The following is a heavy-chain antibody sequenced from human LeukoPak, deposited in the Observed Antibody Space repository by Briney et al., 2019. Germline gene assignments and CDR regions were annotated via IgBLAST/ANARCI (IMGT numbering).Heavy chain of an antibody. V-gene: IGHV3-30-3*01. CDR2: ISYDGSNK. CDR1: GFTFSSYA. J-gene: IGHJ3*02. Sequence: PGGSLRLSCAASGFTFSSYAMHWVRQAPGKGLEWVAVISYDGSNKYYADSVKGRFTISRDNSKNTLYLQMNSLRAEDTAVYYCARGSAEAFGGVIAAQDAFDIWGQGTMVTVSS. CDR3: ARGSAEAFGGVIAAQDAFDI. D-gene: IGHD3-16*02.